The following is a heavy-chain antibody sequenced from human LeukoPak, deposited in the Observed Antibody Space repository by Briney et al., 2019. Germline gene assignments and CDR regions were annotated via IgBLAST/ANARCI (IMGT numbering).Heavy chain of an antibody. D-gene: IGHD3-22*01. Sequence: GGSQRLSCAASGFTFSSYAMSWVRQAPGKGLEWVSAISGSGGSTYYADSVKGRFTISRDNSKNTLYLQMNSLRAEDTAVYYCAKDDSSSWYAPGYYYDSSGYYLFDYWGQGTLVTVSS. CDR2: ISGSGGST. CDR1: GFTFSSYA. J-gene: IGHJ4*02. CDR3: AKDDSSSWYAPGYYYDSSGYYLFDY. V-gene: IGHV3-23*01.